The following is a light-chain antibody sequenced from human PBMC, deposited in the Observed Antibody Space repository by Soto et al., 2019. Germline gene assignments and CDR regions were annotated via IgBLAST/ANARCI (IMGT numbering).Light chain of an antibody. J-gene: IGKJ5*01. Sequence: EIVLTQSPGTLSFSPWERATLSCKASQSVGSIYLDWYQQRPGQAPRLLIYGASNRATGIPVRFSGSGSGTDFTITISGMETEDFEVYYCQQYGSSSITFGQGTRLEI. CDR3: QQYGSSSIT. CDR2: GAS. CDR1: QSVGSIY. V-gene: IGKV3-20*01.